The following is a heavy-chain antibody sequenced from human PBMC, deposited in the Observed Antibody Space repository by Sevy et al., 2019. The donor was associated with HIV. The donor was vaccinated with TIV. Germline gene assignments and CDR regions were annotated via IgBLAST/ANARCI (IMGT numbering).Heavy chain of an antibody. CDR1: GGTFSSYA. V-gene: IGHV1-69*06. CDR2: IIPIFGTA. D-gene: IGHD1-26*01. CDR3: ARAMRSSYYYYYMDV. Sequence: ASVKVSCKASGGTFSSYAISWVRQAPGQGLEWMGGIIPIFGTANYAQKFQGRVTITADKSTNTAYMELSSLRSEDTAVYYCARAMRSSYYYYYMDVWGKGTTVTVSS. J-gene: IGHJ6*03.